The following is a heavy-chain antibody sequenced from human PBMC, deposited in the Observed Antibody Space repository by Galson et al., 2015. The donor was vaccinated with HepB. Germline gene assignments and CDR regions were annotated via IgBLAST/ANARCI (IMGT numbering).Heavy chain of an antibody. CDR1: GFSFSDYG. CDR3: ASARLGIWFFDS. V-gene: IGHV3-33*01. CDR2: IWFDGTNK. Sequence: SLRLSCATSGFSFSDYGMHWVRQAPGKGLEWVAVIWFDGTNKYYADSVKGRFTISRDNSKNTLYLQMNSLRAEDTAIYYCASARLGIWFFDSWGQGTRVTVSS. J-gene: IGHJ4*02. D-gene: IGHD7-27*01.